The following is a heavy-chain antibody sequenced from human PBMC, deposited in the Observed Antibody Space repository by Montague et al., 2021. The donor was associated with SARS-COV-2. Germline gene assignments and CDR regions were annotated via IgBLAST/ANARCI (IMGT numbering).Heavy chain of an antibody. V-gene: IGHV4-34*01. CDR3: ARREYSYGWGD. J-gene: IGHJ4*02. CDR2: VDYSGNT. D-gene: IGHD5-18*01. Sequence: SETLSLTCAVYGGSFSGYYWSWIRQPPGKGLEWIASVDYSGNTYYSPSLKSRLTISVDTSKNQFSLKLNSVTAADTALYYCARREYSYGWGDWGQGTLVTVSS. CDR1: GGSFSGYY.